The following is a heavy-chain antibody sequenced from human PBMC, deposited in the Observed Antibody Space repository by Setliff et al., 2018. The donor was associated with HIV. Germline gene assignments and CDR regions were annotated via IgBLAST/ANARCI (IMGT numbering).Heavy chain of an antibody. D-gene: IGHD1-26*01. V-gene: IGHV4-38-2*01. CDR2: IYHSEST. J-gene: IGHJ6*02. CDR3: ASSGYSLYYYYGMDV. CDR1: GYSISSGYY. Sequence: SETLSLTCAVSGYSISSGYYWGWIRQPPGKGLEWIGSIYHSESTYYNPSLKSRVTISVDTSKNQFSLKLSSVTAADTAVYYCASSGYSLYYYYGMDVWGQGTTVTVSS.